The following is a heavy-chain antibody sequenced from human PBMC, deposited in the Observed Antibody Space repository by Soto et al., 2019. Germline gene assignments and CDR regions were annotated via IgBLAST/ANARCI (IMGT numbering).Heavy chain of an antibody. J-gene: IGHJ6*02. Sequence: ASVKVSCKASGYTFTSYGISWVRQAPGQGLEWMGWISAYNGNTNYAQKLQGRVTMTTDTSTSTAYMELRSLRSDDTAVYYCARDRVSSGRSIYNYYYYGMDVWGQGTTVTVSS. CDR3: ARDRVSSGRSIYNYYYYGMDV. D-gene: IGHD6-19*01. V-gene: IGHV1-18*01. CDR1: GYTFTSYG. CDR2: ISAYNGNT.